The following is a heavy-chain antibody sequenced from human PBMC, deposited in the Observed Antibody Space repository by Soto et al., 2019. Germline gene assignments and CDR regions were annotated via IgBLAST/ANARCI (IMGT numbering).Heavy chain of an antibody. CDR3: ANFPISSSWYAFDI. D-gene: IGHD6-13*01. CDR2: ISYDGSNK. CDR1: GFTFSSYG. Sequence: GGSLRLSCAASGFTFSSYGMHWVRQAPGKGLEWVAVISYDGSNKYYADSVKGRFTISRDNSKNTLYLQMNSLRAEDTAVYYCANFPISSSWYAFDIWGQGTMVTVSS. J-gene: IGHJ3*02. V-gene: IGHV3-30*18.